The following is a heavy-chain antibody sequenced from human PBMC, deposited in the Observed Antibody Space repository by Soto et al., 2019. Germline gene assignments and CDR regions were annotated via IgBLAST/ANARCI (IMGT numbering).Heavy chain of an antibody. D-gene: IGHD2-15*01. V-gene: IGHV3-23*01. CDR3: ATGRGAGGHFDF. Sequence: DVQLLESGGGLVQPEGSLRLSCAASGFTFSSYAMGWVRQGPGKGLEWVAVVSIGGSTHYADSVRGRFTISRDNSKNTLPLQMNSLTAEDMAVYFCATGRGAGGHFDFWGQGALVTVSS. CDR2: VSIGGST. J-gene: IGHJ4*02. CDR1: GFTFSSYA.